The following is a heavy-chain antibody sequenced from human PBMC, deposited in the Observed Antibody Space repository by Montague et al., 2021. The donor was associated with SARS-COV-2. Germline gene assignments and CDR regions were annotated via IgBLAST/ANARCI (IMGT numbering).Heavy chain of an antibody. CDR2: IYYSGST. CDR3: ARAGSGSYSFYYYYGMDV. CDR1: GGSISSYY. Sequence: SETLSLTRTVSGGSISSYYWSWIRQPPGKGLEWIGYIYYSGSTNYNPSLKGRVTISVDTSKNQFSLKLSSVTAADTAVYYCARAGSGSYSFYYYYGMDVWGQGTTVTVSS. J-gene: IGHJ6*02. D-gene: IGHD3-10*01. V-gene: IGHV4-59*08.